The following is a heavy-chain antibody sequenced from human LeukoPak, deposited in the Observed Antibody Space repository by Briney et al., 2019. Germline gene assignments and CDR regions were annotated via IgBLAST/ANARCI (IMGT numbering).Heavy chain of an antibody. Sequence: PSETLSLTCAVSGYSISSGYYWGWIRPPPGKGLEWIGRIYHSGSTYYNPSLKSQVTTSVDTSKNQFSLKLSSVTAADTAVYHCAKTKYYDFWSGRVGYYYMDVWGKGTTVIVSS. V-gene: IGHV4-38-2*01. D-gene: IGHD3-3*01. CDR3: AKTKYYDFWSGRVGYYYMDV. J-gene: IGHJ6*03. CDR1: GYSISSGYY. CDR2: IYHSGST.